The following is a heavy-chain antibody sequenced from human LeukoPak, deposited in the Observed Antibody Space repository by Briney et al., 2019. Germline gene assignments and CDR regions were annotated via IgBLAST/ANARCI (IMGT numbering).Heavy chain of an antibody. Sequence: PGGSLRLSCAASGFTFSPFWMTWVRQAPGKGLEWVSYISSSGSTIYYADSVKGRFTISRDNAKNSLYLQMNSLRAEDTAVYYCAELGITMIGGVWGKGTTVTISS. CDR3: AELGITMIGGV. CDR1: GFTFSPFW. CDR2: ISSSGSTI. J-gene: IGHJ6*04. V-gene: IGHV3-48*04. D-gene: IGHD3-10*02.